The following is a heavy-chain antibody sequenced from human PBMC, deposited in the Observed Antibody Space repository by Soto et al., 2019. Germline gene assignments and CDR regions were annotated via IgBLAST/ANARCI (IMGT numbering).Heavy chain of an antibody. CDR2: IWYDGSNK. CDR1: GFTFSSYG. Sequence: GGSLRLSCAASGFTFSSYGMHWVRQAPGKGLEWVAVIWYDGSNKYYADSVKGRFTISRDNSKNTLYLQMNSLRAEDTAVYYCARGSGYCSSTSCPDYYMDVWGKGTTVTVSS. D-gene: IGHD2-2*01. J-gene: IGHJ6*03. V-gene: IGHV3-33*01. CDR3: ARGSGYCSSTSCPDYYMDV.